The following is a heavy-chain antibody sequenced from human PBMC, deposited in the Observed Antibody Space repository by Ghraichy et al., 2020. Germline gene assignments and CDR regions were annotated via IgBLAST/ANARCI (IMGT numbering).Heavy chain of an antibody. D-gene: IGHD5-18*01. Sequence: ASVKVSCKASGYSFSSYGITWVRQAPGQGLEWMGWVSAYNGDTNYVQKLQGRVTMTTDTSTSTAYMELRSLRSDDTAVYYCATDRAYTYGPKRPFDYWGQGTLVTVSS. CDR3: ATDRAYTYGPKRPFDY. CDR1: GYSFSSYG. V-gene: IGHV1-18*01. J-gene: IGHJ4*02. CDR2: VSAYNGDT.